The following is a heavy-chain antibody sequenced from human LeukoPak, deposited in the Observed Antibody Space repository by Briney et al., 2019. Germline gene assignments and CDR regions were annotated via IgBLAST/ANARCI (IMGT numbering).Heavy chain of an antibody. J-gene: IGHJ6*01. CDR2: IYYSGST. Sequence: SETLSLTCTVSGGSISSSSYYWGWIRQPPGKGLEWIGSIYYSGSTYYNPSLKSRVTISVDTSKNQFSLKLSSVTAADTAVYYCASSKAPFYYYYGMDVWGQGTTVTVSS. V-gene: IGHV4-39*01. CDR3: ASSKAPFYYYYGMDV. D-gene: IGHD6-6*01. CDR1: GGSISSSSYY.